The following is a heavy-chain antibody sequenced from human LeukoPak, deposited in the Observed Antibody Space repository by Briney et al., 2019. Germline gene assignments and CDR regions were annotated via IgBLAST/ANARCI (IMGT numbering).Heavy chain of an antibody. Sequence: PGRSPRLSCVASGFTFNTYGMQWVRQAPGKGLEWVAGISNDGNSKDYTDSVKGRFTISRHNSKNTMYLQMSSLRAEDTAVYYCAKAAYCTNISCHFSGYAQRPLDSWGQGTLVTVSS. CDR1: GFTFNTYG. CDR2: ISNDGNSK. V-gene: IGHV3-30*18. D-gene: IGHD2-8*01. CDR3: AKAAYCTNISCHFSGYAQRPLDS. J-gene: IGHJ4*02.